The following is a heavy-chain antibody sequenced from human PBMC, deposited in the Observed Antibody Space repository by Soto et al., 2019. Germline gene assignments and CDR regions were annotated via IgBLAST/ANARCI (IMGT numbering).Heavy chain of an antibody. Sequence: GGSLRLSCAASGFTFNNYAMNWVRQAPGKGLEWVANIKEDGSEKYYVDSVKGRFTISRDNAKNSLYLQMNSLRAEDTAVYYCARRPMVGGGNYYYYYYMDVWGKGTTVTVSS. J-gene: IGHJ6*03. CDR1: GFTFNNYA. D-gene: IGHD3-10*01. V-gene: IGHV3-7*01. CDR2: IKEDGSEK. CDR3: ARRPMVGGGNYYYYYYMDV.